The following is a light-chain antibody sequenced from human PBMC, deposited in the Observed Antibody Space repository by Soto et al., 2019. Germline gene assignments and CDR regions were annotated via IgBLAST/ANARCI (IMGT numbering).Light chain of an antibody. V-gene: IGKV3-20*01. CDR2: GAS. CDR3: LQHGSSPVP. CDR1: QSVSSSY. Sequence: EIVLTQSPGTLSLSPGERATLSCRASQSVSSSYLAWYQQKPGQAPRLLIYGASSRATGIPDTFSGSGSGTDFTLTISRLEPEDFAVYYCLQHGSSPVPFGQGTRLEIK. J-gene: IGKJ5*01.